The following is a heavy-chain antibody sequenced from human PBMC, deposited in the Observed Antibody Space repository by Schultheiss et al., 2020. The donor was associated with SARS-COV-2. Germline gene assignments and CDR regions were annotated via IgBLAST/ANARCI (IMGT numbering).Heavy chain of an antibody. CDR1: GFSLSTSGMC. CDR2: IDWDDDK. Sequence: SGPTLVKPTQTLTLTCTFSGFSLSTSGMCVSWIRQPPGKALEWLARIDWDDDKRYSPSLKSRLTITKDTSKNQVVLTMTNMDPVDTATYYCAHSLWAFDYWGQGTLVTVSS. V-gene: IGHV2-5*08. J-gene: IGHJ4*02. CDR3: AHSLWAFDY. D-gene: IGHD3-16*01.